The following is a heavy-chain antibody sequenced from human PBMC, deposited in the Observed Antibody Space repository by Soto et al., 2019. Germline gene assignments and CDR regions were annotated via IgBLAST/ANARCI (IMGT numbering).Heavy chain of an antibody. J-gene: IGHJ4*02. Sequence: ESGGGVVQPGRSLRLSCAASGFTFSSYAMHWVRQAPGKGLEWVAVISYDGSNKYYADSVKGRFTISRDNSKNTLYLQMNSLRAEDTAVYYCARDFNSYGYWYFDYWGQGTLVTVSS. CDR1: GFTFSSYA. CDR3: ARDFNSYGYWYFDY. D-gene: IGHD5-18*01. CDR2: ISYDGSNK. V-gene: IGHV3-30-3*01.